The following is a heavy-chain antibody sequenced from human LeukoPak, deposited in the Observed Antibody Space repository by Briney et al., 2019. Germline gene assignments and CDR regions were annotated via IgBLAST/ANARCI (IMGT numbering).Heavy chain of an antibody. CDR3: ARDSPGYGAYAH. D-gene: IGHD5-12*01. CDR1: GFTFSTYW. J-gene: IGHJ4*02. V-gene: IGHV3-7*01. Sequence: RPGGSLRLSCAASGFTFSTYWMTWVRQAPGKGLEWVANIKEDGSKKYYVDSVRGLFTISRDNAKNSLYLQMNSLRVEDTAVYYRARDSPGYGAYAHWGRGTLVTVSS. CDR2: IKEDGSKK.